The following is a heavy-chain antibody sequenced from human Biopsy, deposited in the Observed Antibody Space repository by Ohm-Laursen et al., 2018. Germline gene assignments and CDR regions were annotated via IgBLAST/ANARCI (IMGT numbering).Heavy chain of an antibody. CDR3: ARDTELLSIGLDYNFGMVV. Sequence: ASVKVSCKASGYSFSNYGISWVRQAPGQGLEWMGWISDYSGKTNYAQKFQGRVTITADRSTTTAYMELSSLRSEDTAVYYCARDTELLSIGLDYNFGMVVWGQGTTVTVSS. CDR2: ISDYSGKT. D-gene: IGHD1-14*01. V-gene: IGHV1-18*01. J-gene: IGHJ6*02. CDR1: GYSFSNYG.